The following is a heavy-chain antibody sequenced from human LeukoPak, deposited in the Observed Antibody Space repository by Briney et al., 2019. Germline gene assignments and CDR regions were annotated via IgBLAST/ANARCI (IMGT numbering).Heavy chain of an antibody. D-gene: IGHD3-22*01. CDR2: IDWDDDK. Sequence: RKSGPTLVNPTQTLTLTCTFSGFSLSTSGMCVSWIRQPPGKALEWLARIDWDDDKYYSTSLKTRLTISKDTSKNQVVLTMTNTDPVDTATYYCARIDDANYYDSSGYFDYWGQGTLVTVSP. CDR1: GFSLSTSGMC. J-gene: IGHJ4*02. CDR3: ARIDDANYYDSSGYFDY. V-gene: IGHV2-70*11.